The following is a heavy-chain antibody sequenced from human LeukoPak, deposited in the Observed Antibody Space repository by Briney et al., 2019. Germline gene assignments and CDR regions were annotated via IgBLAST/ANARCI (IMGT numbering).Heavy chain of an antibody. V-gene: IGHV1-69*06. D-gene: IGHD3-10*01. CDR1: GGTFSSYA. CDR3: ARVKAGSGGDWFDP. Sequence: ASVKVSCKASGGTFSSYAISWVRQAPGQGLEWMGGIIPIFGTANYAQKFQGRVTITADKSTSTAYMELSSLRSEDTAVYYCARVKAGSGGDWFDPWGQGTQVTVSS. CDR2: IIPIFGTA. J-gene: IGHJ5*02.